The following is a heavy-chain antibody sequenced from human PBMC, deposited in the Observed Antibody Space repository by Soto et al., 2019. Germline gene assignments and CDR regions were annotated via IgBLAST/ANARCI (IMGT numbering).Heavy chain of an antibody. CDR3: ARYSEASGTYYFDY. D-gene: IGHD6-13*01. Sequence: SETLSLTCAVSGGSISSGGYSWSWIRQPPGKGLEWIGYIYHSGSTYYNPSLKSRVTISVDRSKNQFSLRLTSVTATDTAVYFCARYSEASGTYYFDYWGRGALVTVSS. V-gene: IGHV4-30-2*01. CDR1: GGSISSGGYS. J-gene: IGHJ4*01. CDR2: IYHSGST.